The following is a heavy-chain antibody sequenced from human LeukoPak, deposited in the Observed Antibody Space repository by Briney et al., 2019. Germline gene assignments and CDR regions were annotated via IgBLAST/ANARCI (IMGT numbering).Heavy chain of an antibody. CDR3: AKGLRYYYEKPPLDY. CDR2: IYGADKT. CDR1: GFTVNSNY. V-gene: IGHV3-53*01. J-gene: IGHJ4*02. Sequence: PGGSLRLSCAASGFTVNSNYMNWVCQAPGKGLEWVSVIYGADKTQYAGSVKGRFTISRDKSKNTLYLQMNSLRAEDTAVYYCAKGLRYYYEKPPLDYWGQGTLVTVSS. D-gene: IGHD3-22*01.